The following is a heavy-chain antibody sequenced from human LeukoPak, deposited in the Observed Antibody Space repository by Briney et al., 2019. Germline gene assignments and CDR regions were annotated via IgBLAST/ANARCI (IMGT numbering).Heavy chain of an antibody. CDR2: IIPIFGTA. CDR1: GGTFSSYA. J-gene: IGHJ6*02. D-gene: IGHD6-13*01. V-gene: IGHV1-69*01. Sequence: GASVKVSCKASGGTFSSYAISWVRQTPGQGLEWMGGIIPIFGTANYAQKFQGRVTITADESTSTAYMELSSLRSEDTAVCYCASAAVHLYYYYGMDVWGQGTTVTVSS. CDR3: ASAAVHLYYYYGMDV.